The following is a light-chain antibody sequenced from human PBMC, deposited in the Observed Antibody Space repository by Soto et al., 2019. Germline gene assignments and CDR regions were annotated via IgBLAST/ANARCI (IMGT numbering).Light chain of an antibody. J-gene: IGLJ1*01. CDR3: AAWDASLNGYV. CDR1: SSNIGTKT. CDR2: SNY. Sequence: QSVLTQPPSESGTPGQRVTISCSGGSSNIGTKTVNWYQQLPGTAPKLLIYSNYQRPSGVPDRFSGSKSGTSASPAISGLQSEDEADYYCAAWDASLNGYVFGTGTKVTVL. V-gene: IGLV1-44*01.